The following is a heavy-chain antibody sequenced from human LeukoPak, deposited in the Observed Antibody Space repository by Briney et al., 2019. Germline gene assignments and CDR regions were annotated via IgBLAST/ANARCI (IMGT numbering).Heavy chain of an antibody. CDR2: ISAYNGNT. CDR3: ARAPRGSSSWYDY. D-gene: IGHD6-13*01. Sequence: ASVKVSCKASAYPFTIYDINWARQAPGQGLEWMGWISAYNGNTNYAQKLQGRVTMTTDTSTSTAYMELRSLRSDDTAVYYCARAPRGSSSWYDYWGQGTLVTVSS. CDR1: AYPFTIYD. J-gene: IGHJ4*02. V-gene: IGHV1-18*01.